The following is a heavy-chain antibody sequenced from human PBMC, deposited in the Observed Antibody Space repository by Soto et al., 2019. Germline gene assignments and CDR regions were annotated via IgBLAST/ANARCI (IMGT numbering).Heavy chain of an antibody. Sequence: ESGGGVVQPGRSLRLSCAASGFTFSSYGMHWVRQAPGKGLEWVAVISYDGSNKYYADSVKGRFTISRDNSKNTLYLQMNSLRAEDTAVYYCAKDRQKGGMDVWGQGTTVTVSS. J-gene: IGHJ6*02. CDR1: GFTFSSYG. CDR3: AKDRQKGGMDV. CDR2: ISYDGSNK. V-gene: IGHV3-30*18.